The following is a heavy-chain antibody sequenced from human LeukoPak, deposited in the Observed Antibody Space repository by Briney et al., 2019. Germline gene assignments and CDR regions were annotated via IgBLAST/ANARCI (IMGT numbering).Heavy chain of an antibody. CDR2: IYYSGST. CDR1: GGSISNYH. CDR3: AKLGSGTNNWFDP. V-gene: IGHV4-59*08. Sequence: PSETLSLTCTVSGGSISNYHWTWIRQPGSKGLEWIGYIYYSGSTNYNPSLKSRVTISVDTSKNQFSLKLSSVTAADTAVYYCAKLGSGTNNWFDPWGQGTLVTVSS. D-gene: IGHD3-10*01. J-gene: IGHJ5*02.